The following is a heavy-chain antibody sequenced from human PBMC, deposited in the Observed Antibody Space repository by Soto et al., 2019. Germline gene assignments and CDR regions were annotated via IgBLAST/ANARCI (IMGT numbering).Heavy chain of an antibody. CDR1: GGSISSSSYY. D-gene: IGHD3-3*01. J-gene: IGHJ6*02. Sequence: PSETLSLTCTVSGGSISSSSYYWGWIRQPPGKGLEWIGSIYYSGSTYYNPSLKSRVTISVDTSKNQFSLKLSSVTAADTAVYYCAREGRGGDFWSGYYPTYYYYYGMDVWGQGTTVTVSS. V-gene: IGHV4-39*02. CDR2: IYYSGST. CDR3: AREGRGGDFWSGYYPTYYYYYGMDV.